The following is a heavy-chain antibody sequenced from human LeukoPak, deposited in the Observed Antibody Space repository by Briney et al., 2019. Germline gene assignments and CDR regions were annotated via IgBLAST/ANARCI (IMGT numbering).Heavy chain of an antibody. CDR1: GFTFSSYA. Sequence: GGSLRLSCAASGFTFSSYAMSWVRQAPGKGLEWVSAISGSGGSTYYADSVKGRFTISRDNSKNTLYLQMNSLRAEDTAVYYCAKSSTLRYFDWLFDWFDLWGQGTLVTVSS. CDR3: AKSSTLRYFDWLFDWFDL. J-gene: IGHJ5*02. CDR2: ISGSGGST. D-gene: IGHD3-9*01. V-gene: IGHV3-23*01.